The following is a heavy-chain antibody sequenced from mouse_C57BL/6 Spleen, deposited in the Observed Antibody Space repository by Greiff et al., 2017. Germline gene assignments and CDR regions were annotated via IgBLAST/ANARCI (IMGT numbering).Heavy chain of an antibody. V-gene: IGHV1-4*01. CDR1: GYTFTSYT. D-gene: IGHD2-1*01. J-gene: IGHJ3*01. CDR2: INPSSGYT. CDR3: ARSVGNFAWFAY. Sequence: QVQLQQSGAELARPGASVKMSCKASGYTFTSYTMHWVKQRPGQGLEWIGYINPSSGYTKYNQKFKDKATLTADKSSSTAYLQLSSLTSEDSAVYYCARSVGNFAWFAYWGQGTLVTVSA.